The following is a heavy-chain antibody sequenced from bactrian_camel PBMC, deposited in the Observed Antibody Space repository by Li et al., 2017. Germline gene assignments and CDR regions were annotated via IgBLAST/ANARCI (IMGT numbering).Heavy chain of an antibody. V-gene: IGHV3S42*01. J-gene: IGHJ6*01. CDR3: VKGVGVSGFNFGY. CDR1: GFTFSSYG. CDR2: INSDDSII. Sequence: DVQLVESGGGTVQARGSLRLSCAASGFTFSSYGMSWVRQAPGKGLEWVSTINSDDSIIGYAGSVKGRFTISRDNAKNMLYLQMGSLKSEDTAVYYCVKGVGVSGFNFGYWGQGTQVTVS. D-gene: IGHD3*01.